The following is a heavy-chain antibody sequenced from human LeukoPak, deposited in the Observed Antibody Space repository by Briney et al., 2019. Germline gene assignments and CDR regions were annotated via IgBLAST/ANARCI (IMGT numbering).Heavy chain of an antibody. CDR2: IYYSGST. CDR1: GGSISSSSYY. D-gene: IGHD6-13*01. V-gene: IGHV4-39*07. CDR3: AKQIAAAGTDDALDI. J-gene: IGHJ3*02. Sequence: SETLSLTCTVSGGSISSSSYYWGWIRQPAEEGLERMGSIYYSGSTYYNTSLKSRVTISVDTSKNQFSLKLSSVTAADTAVYYCAKQIAAAGTDDALDIWGQGTMVTVSS.